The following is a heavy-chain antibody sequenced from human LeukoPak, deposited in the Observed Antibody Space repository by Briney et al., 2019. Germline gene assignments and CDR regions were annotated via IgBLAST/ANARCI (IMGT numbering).Heavy chain of an antibody. V-gene: IGHV1-8*01. CDR1: GYTFTSYD. Sequence: ASVKVSCKASGYTFTSYDINWVRQATGQGLEWMGWTNPNSGNTGYAQKFQGRVTMTRNTSISTAYMELSSLRSEDTAVYYRARVFMVRGVITSYYYYYGMDVWGQGTTVTVSS. J-gene: IGHJ6*02. CDR3: ARVFMVRGVITSYYYYYGMDV. D-gene: IGHD3-10*01. CDR2: TNPNSGNT.